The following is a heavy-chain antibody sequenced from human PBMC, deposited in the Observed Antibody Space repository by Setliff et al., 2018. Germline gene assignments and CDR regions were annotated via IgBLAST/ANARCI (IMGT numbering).Heavy chain of an antibody. CDR1: GYTFTSYD. CDR2: INPNSGGT. CDR3: ARDQSRGGSYSLYYFDY. J-gene: IGHJ4*02. V-gene: IGHV1-8*03. Sequence: GASVKVSCKASGYTFTSYDINWVRQATGQGLEWMGWINPNSGGTNYAQKFQGRVTITRDTSASTAYMELSSLRSEDTAVYYCARDQSRGGSYSLYYFDYWGQGTLVTVSS. D-gene: IGHD1-26*01.